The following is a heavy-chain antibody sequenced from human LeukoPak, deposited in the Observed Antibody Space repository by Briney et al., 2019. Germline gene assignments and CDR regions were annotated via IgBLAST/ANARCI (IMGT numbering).Heavy chain of an antibody. V-gene: IGHV3-48*02. D-gene: IGHD2-21*02. J-gene: IGHJ3*02. Sequence: PGGSLRLSCGASGFTFSSYSMNWVRQAPGKGLEWVSYISGSSRNIYYPDSVRGRFTISRDNAKNSLYLQMNSLRDEGTAVYYCARDGAAHCGGDCYSGAFDIWGQGTMVTVSS. CDR2: ISGSSRNI. CDR1: GFTFSSYS. CDR3: ARDGAAHCGGDCYSGAFDI.